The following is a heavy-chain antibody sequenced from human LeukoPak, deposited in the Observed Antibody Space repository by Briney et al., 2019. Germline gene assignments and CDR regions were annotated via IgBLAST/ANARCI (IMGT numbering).Heavy chain of an antibody. CDR2: IYPGGSDT. V-gene: IGHV5-51*01. CDR1: GYIFPCFW. CDR3: ARRDYVLIFDF. D-gene: IGHD4-17*01. Sequence: GESLKISCQGSGYIFPCFWIGWVRQMPGKGLEWMGVIYPGGSDTRYSPSFQGQVTISADKTISTAYRQRSSLKATDTAIYYCARRDYVLIFDFWGQGTLVTVSS. J-gene: IGHJ4*02.